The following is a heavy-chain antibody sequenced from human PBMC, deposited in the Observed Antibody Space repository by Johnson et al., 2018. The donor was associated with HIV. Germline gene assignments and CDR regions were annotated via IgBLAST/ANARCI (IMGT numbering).Heavy chain of an antibody. CDR3: AREVYSNFDFDAFDI. D-gene: IGHD6-13*01. J-gene: IGHJ3*02. Sequence: VQLVESGGVVVQPGGSLRLSCAASGFTFSSHAMHWVRQAPGKGLEYVSGISGNGGSTYYANSVKGRFTISRDNSKNTLYVQMGSLRAEDMAVYYCAREVYSNFDFDAFDIWGQGTMVTVSS. CDR1: GFTFSSHA. CDR2: ISGNGGST. V-gene: IGHV3-64*01.